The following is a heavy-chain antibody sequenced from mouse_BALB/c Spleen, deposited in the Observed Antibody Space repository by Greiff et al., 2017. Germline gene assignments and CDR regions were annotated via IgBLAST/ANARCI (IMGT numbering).Heavy chain of an antibody. CDR3: ARPPYYGSSYDWYFDV. CDR1: GFTFSSYT. J-gene: IGHJ1*01. D-gene: IGHD1-1*01. CDR2: ISNGGGST. Sequence: EVKLVESGGGLVQPGGSLKLSCAASGFTFSSYTMSWVRQTPEKRLEWVAYISNGGGSTYYPDTVKGRFTISRDNAKNTLYLQMSSLKSEDTAMYYCARPPYYGSSYDWYFDVWGAGTTVTVSS. V-gene: IGHV5-12-2*01.